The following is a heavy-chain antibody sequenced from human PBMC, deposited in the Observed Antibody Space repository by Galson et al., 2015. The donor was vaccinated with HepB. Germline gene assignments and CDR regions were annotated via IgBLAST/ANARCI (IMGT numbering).Heavy chain of an antibody. Sequence: SVKVSCKASGGTFSSYAISWVRQAPGQGLEWMGGIIPIFGTANYAQKFQGRVTITADESTSTAYMELSSLRSEDTAVYYCARGPLKMATIIGDAFDIWGQGTMVTVSS. CDR2: IIPIFGTA. CDR3: ARGPLKMATIIGDAFDI. D-gene: IGHD5-24*01. J-gene: IGHJ3*02. CDR1: GGTFSSYA. V-gene: IGHV1-69*13.